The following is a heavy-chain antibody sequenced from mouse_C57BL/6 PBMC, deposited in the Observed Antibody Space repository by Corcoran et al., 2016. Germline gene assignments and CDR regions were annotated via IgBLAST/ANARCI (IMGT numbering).Heavy chain of an antibody. V-gene: IGHV9-3*01. D-gene: IGHD3-2*02. Sequence: QIQLVQSGPELKKPGETVKISCKASGYNFTTYGMSWVKQAPGKGLKWMGWINTYSGVPTYADDFKGRFAFSLETSASTAYLQINNLKNEDTATYFCARDSSGFDYWGQGTTLTVSS. CDR3: ARDSSGFDY. CDR1: GYNFTTYG. J-gene: IGHJ2*01. CDR2: INTYSGVP.